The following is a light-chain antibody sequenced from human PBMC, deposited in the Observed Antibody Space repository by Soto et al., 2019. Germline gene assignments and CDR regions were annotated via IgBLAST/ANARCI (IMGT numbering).Light chain of an antibody. CDR1: SSNIGSNY. CDR2: RNN. V-gene: IGLV1-47*01. Sequence: QPALTQPPSASGTPGQRGTISYSGSSSNIGSNYVYWYQQLPGTAPKLLIYRNNQRPSGVPDRFSGSKSGTSASLPISGLRSEDEADYYCAAWDDSLSGHYDCATGPKLTVL. J-gene: IGLJ1*01. CDR3: AAWDDSLSGHYD.